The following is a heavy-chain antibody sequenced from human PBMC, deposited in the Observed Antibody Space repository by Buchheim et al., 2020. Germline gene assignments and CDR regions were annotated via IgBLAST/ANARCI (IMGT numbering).Heavy chain of an antibody. CDR3: ATKFSSSSLGYYFDY. Sequence: EVQLLESGENLVQPGGSLRLSCAASGFTSTSYAMSWVRQAPGKGLEWVSTISGSGATTYYADSVKGRFTISTDNSKNTLYLQMNSLRAEDTAIYCCATKFSSSSLGYYFDYWGQGTL. CDR1: GFTSTSYA. CDR2: ISGSGATT. V-gene: IGHV3-23*01. J-gene: IGHJ4*02. D-gene: IGHD6-6*01.